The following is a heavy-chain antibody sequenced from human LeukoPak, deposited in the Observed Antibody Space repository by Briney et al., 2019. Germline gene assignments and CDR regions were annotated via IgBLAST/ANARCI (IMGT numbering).Heavy chain of an antibody. D-gene: IGHD2-2*02. J-gene: IGHJ6*03. V-gene: IGHV1-46*01. CDR2: INPSGGRT. Sequence: ASVKVSCKASGYTFTSYYMHWVRQAPGQGLEWMGIINPSGGRTSYAQKFQGRVTMTRDMSTSTVYMELSSLRSEDTAVYYCARSPPGYCSSTSCYNYYYMDVWGKGTTVTISS. CDR3: ARSPPGYCSSTSCYNYYYMDV. CDR1: GYTFTSYY.